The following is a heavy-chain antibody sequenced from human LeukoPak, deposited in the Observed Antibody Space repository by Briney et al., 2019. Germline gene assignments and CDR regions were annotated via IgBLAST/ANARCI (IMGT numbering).Heavy chain of an antibody. CDR3: AKDLDIVVVPAAIFYGMDV. D-gene: IGHD2-2*03. CDR1: GFTFSSYG. Sequence: GGSLRLSCAASGFTFSSYGMHWVRQAPGKGLEWVAVISYDGSNKYYTDSVKGRFTISRDNSKNTLYLQMNSLRAEDTAVYYCAKDLDIVVVPAAIFYGMDVWGQGTTVTVSS. J-gene: IGHJ6*02. CDR2: ISYDGSNK. V-gene: IGHV3-30*18.